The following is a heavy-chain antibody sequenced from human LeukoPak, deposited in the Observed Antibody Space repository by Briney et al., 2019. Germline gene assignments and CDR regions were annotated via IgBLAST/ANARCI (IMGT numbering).Heavy chain of an antibody. V-gene: IGHV3-11*03. CDR1: GFIFSDYY. D-gene: IGHD2-2*01. CDR3: ASKRGYCTSTSCYYSWFDP. Sequence: GGSLRLSCAASGFIFSDYYMSWIRQAPGKGLEWVSYISGSGTYTNYADSVKGRFTISRDNTTNSLYLQMNSLRAEDTAVYYCASKRGYCTSTSCYYSWFDPWGQGTLVTVSS. CDR2: ISGSGTYT. J-gene: IGHJ5*02.